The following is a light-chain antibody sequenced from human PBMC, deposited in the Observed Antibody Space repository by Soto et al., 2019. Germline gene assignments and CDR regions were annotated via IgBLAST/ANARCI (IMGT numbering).Light chain of an antibody. CDR2: GAS. CDR3: QQYGSSQYT. J-gene: IGKJ2*01. CDR1: QSVNNNY. V-gene: IGKV3-20*01. Sequence: EIVLTQSPGTLSLSPGERATLSCRASQSVNNNYLAWYQQKPGQAPRLLIYGASSRATGIPDRFSGSGSGTDFTRTISRLEPEDFAVYYWQQYGSSQYTFGQGTKLEIK.